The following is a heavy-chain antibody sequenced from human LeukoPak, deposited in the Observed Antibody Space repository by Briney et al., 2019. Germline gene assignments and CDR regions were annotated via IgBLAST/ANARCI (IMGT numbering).Heavy chain of an antibody. CDR1: GGSIDGRSYY. V-gene: IGHV3-33*08. CDR2: IWYDGSDK. D-gene: IGHD4-17*01. J-gene: IGHJ4*02. Sequence: PSETLSLTCTVSGGSIDGRSYYWDWIRQAPGKGLEWVAVIWYDGSDKYYAESVKGRFTISRDNSNNMLYLQMTSLRAEDTAVYYCARDGGTVNFDYWGQGTLVTVSS. CDR3: ARDGGTVNFDY.